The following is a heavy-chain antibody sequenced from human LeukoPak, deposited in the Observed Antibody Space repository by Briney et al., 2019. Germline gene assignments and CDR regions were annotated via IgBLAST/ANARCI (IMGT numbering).Heavy chain of an antibody. Sequence: GGSLRLSCAASGFTFSSYSMNWVRQAPGKGLEWVSSISSSCGYIYYADSVKGRFTISRDNAKNSVYLEMNSLRAEDTAFYYCVQHHVWSGFKGGDYWGQGTLVTVSS. J-gene: IGHJ4*02. CDR1: GFTFSSYS. V-gene: IGHV3-21*04. CDR3: VQHHVWSGFKGGDY. CDR2: ISSSCGYI. D-gene: IGHD3-3*02.